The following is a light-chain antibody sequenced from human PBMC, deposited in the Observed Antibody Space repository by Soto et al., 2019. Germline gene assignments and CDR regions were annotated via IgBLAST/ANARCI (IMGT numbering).Light chain of an antibody. J-gene: IGKJ2*01. CDR1: QSISSW. CDR3: QQYNTSPYT. V-gene: IGKV1-5*02. Sequence: DIQMTQSPSTLSASVGDRVTIICRASQSISSWLAWYQQKPGKAPKLLIYDASILESGVPSRFSGSGSGTDFTLTISSLRPDDFTTYYSQQYNTSPYTFGQGTKLEIK. CDR2: DAS.